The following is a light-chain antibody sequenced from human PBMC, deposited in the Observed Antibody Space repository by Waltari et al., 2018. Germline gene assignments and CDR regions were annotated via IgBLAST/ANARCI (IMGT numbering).Light chain of an antibody. CDR1: SGSVPTTSH. CDR3: LLYMGSGIWV. CDR2: KSN. Sequence: QTVVTQEPSLSVSPAGTVPLPFAFSSGSVPTTSHPSCYNQPPGQAPLTLLYKSNFRSSGVPDRFSGSILGNKAALTITGAQADDESDYYCLLYMGSGIWVFGGGTKLTVL. J-gene: IGLJ3*02. V-gene: IGLV8-61*01.